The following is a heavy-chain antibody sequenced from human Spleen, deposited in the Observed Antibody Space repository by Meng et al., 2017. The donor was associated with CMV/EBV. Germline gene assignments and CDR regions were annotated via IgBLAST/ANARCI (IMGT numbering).Heavy chain of an antibody. Sequence: AASGFSFSNSAMHWVRQAPGKGLQWVALMWYDGSNEYYADSVQGRFTISRDNSKNKLYLQMNSLRAEDTAVYYCAKGPTDFWSGYYIVSWGQGTLVTVSS. J-gene: IGHJ5*02. D-gene: IGHD3-3*01. CDR2: MWYDGSNE. CDR3: AKGPTDFWSGYYIVS. CDR1: GFSFSNSA. V-gene: IGHV3-33*06.